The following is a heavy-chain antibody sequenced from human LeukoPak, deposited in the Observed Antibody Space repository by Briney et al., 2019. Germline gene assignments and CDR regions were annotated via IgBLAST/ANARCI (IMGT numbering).Heavy chain of an antibody. CDR3: ARDSGYDGSGSYSDY. Sequence: PGGSLRLSCAASGFTFSSYSMNWVRQAPGKGLEWVSSISSSSSYIYYADSVKGRFTISRDNAKNSLYLQMNSLRAEDTAVYYCARDSGYDGSGSYSDYWGQGTLVTVSS. CDR2: ISSSSSYI. V-gene: IGHV3-21*01. J-gene: IGHJ4*02. D-gene: IGHD3-10*01. CDR1: GFTFSSYS.